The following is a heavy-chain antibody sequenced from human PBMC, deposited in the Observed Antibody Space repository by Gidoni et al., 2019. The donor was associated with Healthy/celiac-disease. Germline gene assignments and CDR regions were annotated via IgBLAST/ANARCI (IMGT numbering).Heavy chain of an antibody. CDR1: GFTFSSYA. CDR3: ARDPLGSGADIDY. CDR2: ISYDGSNK. J-gene: IGHJ4*02. Sequence: QVQLVESGGGVVQPGRSLRLSCAASGFTFSSYAMHWVRQAPGKGLEWVAVISYDGSNKYYADSVKGRFTISRDNSKNTLYLQMNSLRAEDTAVYYCARDPLGSGADIDYWGQGTLVTVSS. V-gene: IGHV3-30-3*01. D-gene: IGHD2-15*01.